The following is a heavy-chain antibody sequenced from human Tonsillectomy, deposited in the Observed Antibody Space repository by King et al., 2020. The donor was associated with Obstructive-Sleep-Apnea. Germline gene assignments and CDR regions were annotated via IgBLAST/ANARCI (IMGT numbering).Heavy chain of an antibody. D-gene: IGHD3-22*01. CDR3: ASLQFGGGYYYSGDAFDI. V-gene: IGHV3-48*04. CDR2: ISSSSSTI. CDR1: GFTFSSYS. J-gene: IGHJ3*02. Sequence: VQLVESGGGLVQPGGSLRLSCAASGFTFSSYSMNWVRQAPGKGLEWVSYISSSSSTIYYADSVKGRFTISRDNAKNSLYLQMNSLRAEDTAVYYCASLQFGGGYYYSGDAFDIWGQGTMVTVSS.